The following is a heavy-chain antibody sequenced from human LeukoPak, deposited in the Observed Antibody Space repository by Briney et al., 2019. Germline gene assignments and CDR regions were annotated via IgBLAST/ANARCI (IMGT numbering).Heavy chain of an antibody. CDR2: IYSGGST. Sequence: GGALRLSCAASEFTVSSNYMSWVRQAPGKGLEWVSVIYSGGSTYYADSVKGRFTISRDNSKNTLYLQMNSLRAEDTAVYYCARQHPMVRGVIIQGAFDIWGQGTMVTVSS. CDR3: ARQHPMVRGVIIQGAFDI. D-gene: IGHD3-10*01. J-gene: IGHJ3*02. CDR1: EFTVSSNY. V-gene: IGHV3-53*01.